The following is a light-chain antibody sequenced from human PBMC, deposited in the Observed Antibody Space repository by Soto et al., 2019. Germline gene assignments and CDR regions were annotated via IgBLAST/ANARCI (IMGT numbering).Light chain of an antibody. CDR3: QTWGTGIVV. V-gene: IGLV4-69*01. CDR2: FKSDGSH. CDR1: SGHSSYA. J-gene: IGLJ2*01. Sequence: QLVLTQSPSASASLGASVKLTCTLSSGHSSYAIAWHQQQPEKGPRYLMKFKSDGSHSKGDGIPDRFSGSSSGAERYLTISSLQSEDEADYYCQTWGTGIVVFGGGTKLTVL.